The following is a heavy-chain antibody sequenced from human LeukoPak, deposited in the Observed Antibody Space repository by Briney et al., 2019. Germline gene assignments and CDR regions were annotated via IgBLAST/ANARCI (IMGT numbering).Heavy chain of an antibody. Sequence: PGGSLRLSCAASGFPFSHYDMTWVRQAPGKGLEWVSLISGSGDSTHYADSVRGRFAISRDNSKDTLYLQMNSLRAEDTAVYYCGKAGWLDYWGQGNLVTVSS. D-gene: IGHD6-19*01. V-gene: IGHV3-23*01. CDR2: ISGSGDST. CDR3: GKAGWLDY. J-gene: IGHJ4*02. CDR1: GFPFSHYD.